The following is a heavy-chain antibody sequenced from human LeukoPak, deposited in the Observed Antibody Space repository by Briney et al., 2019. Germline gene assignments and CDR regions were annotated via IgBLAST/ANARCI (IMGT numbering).Heavy chain of an antibody. CDR2: INHSGST. CDR3: ARGGGWLRGFDY. V-gene: IGHV4-34*01. Sequence: GSLRLSCAASGFTFSSYSMNWVRQAPGKGLEWIGEINHSGSTNYNPSLKSRVTISVDTSKNQFSLKLSSVTAADTAVYYCARGGGWLRGFDYWGQGTLVTVSS. D-gene: IGHD5-12*01. CDR1: GFTFSSYS. J-gene: IGHJ4*02.